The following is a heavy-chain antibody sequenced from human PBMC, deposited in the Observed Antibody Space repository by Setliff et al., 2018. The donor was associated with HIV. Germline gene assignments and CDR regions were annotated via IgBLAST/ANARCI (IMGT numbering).Heavy chain of an antibody. V-gene: IGHV4-61*02. J-gene: IGHJ3*01. CDR1: GGPISGNTYC. Sequence: SDTLSLTCTGTGGPISGNTYCWTWIRQPAGKAPKWIRRFHSSGGADYNPSLKSRLTISVDTSKNQYSLQLTAMTAADTAMYYCAAGKWGWWGDAFDFWGPGTKVTVSS. CDR2: FHSSGGA. CDR3: AAGKWGWWGDAFDF. D-gene: IGHD2-8*02.